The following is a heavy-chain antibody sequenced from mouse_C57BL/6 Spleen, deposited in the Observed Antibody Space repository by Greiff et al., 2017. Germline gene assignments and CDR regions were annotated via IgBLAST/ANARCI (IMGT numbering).Heavy chain of an antibody. V-gene: IGHV5-6*01. J-gene: IGHJ2*01. Sequence: EVKVVESGGDLVKPGGSLKLSCAASGFTFSSYGMSWVRQTPDKRLEWVATISSGGSYTYYPDSVKGRFTISRDNAKNTLYLQMSSLKSEDTAMYYCARQGANWVDYWGQGTTLTVSS. CDR2: ISSGGSYT. CDR3: ARQGANWVDY. D-gene: IGHD4-1*01. CDR1: GFTFSSYG.